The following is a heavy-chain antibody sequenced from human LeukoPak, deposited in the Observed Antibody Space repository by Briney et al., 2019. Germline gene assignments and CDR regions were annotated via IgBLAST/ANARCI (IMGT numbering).Heavy chain of an antibody. J-gene: IGHJ4*02. D-gene: IGHD5-12*01. CDR3: ARGYSGDDDFFY. CDR1: GFPFSDYL. Sequence: GGSLRLSCFASGFPFSDYLLTWVRQAPGKGLEWVANIKQDGSEKYYVDSVRGRFTISRDNTKNSLYLQINSLRAEDTAVYYCARGYSGDDDFFYWGQGTLVTVSS. CDR2: IKQDGSEK. V-gene: IGHV3-7*03.